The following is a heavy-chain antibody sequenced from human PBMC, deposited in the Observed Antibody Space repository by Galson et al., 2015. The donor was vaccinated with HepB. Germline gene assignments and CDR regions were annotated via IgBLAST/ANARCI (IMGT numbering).Heavy chain of an antibody. D-gene: IGHD4-23*01. CDR2: IIPIFGTA. CDR1: GGTFSSYA. J-gene: IGHJ4*02. V-gene: IGHV1-69*13. CDR3: ARDSAGDGGYHNFDY. Sequence: SVKVSCKASGGTFSSYAISWVRQAPGQGLEWMGGIIPIFGTANYAQKFQGRVTITADESTSTAYMELSSLRSEDTAVYYCARDSAGDGGYHNFDYWGQGTLVTVSS.